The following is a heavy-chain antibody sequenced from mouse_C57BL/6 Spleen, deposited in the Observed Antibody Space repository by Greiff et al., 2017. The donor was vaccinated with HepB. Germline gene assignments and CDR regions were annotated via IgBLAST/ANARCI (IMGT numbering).Heavy chain of an antibody. CDR2: IDPEDGDT. CDR3: TRYGSTNYAMDY. V-gene: IGHV14-1*01. D-gene: IGHD1-1*01. CDR1: GFNIKDYY. Sequence: IHVKQSGAELVRPGASVKLSCTASGFNIKDYYMHWVKQRPEQGLEWIGRIDPEDGDTEYAPKFPGKATMTADTSSNTAYLQLSSLTSEDTAVYYWTRYGSTNYAMDYWGQGTSVTVSS. J-gene: IGHJ4*01.